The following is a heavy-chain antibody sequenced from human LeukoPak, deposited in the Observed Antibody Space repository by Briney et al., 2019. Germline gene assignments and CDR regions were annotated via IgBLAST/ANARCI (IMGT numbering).Heavy chain of an antibody. CDR2: INHDGSEK. CDR3: ARDPTRRYDY. J-gene: IGHJ4*02. D-gene: IGHD5-24*01. V-gene: IGHV3-7*01. Sequence: PVGSLRLSCAASGFTFSSYWMSWVRQAPGKGLEWVADINHDGSEKYYVDSVKGRFTISRDNAKNSLYMQMNSLRAEDTAVYYCARDPTRRYDYWGQGTLVTVFS. CDR1: GFTFSSYW.